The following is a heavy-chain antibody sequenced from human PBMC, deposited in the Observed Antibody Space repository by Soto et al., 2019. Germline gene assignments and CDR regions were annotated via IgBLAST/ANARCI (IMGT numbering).Heavy chain of an antibody. CDR3: ARCRWLQFLDYYGMDV. Sequence: SETLSLTCAVYGGSFSGYYWSWIRQPPGKGLEWIGEINHSGSTNYNPSLKSRVTISVDTSKNQFSLKLSSVTAADTAVYYCARCRWLQFLDYYGMDVWGQGTTVT. J-gene: IGHJ6*02. D-gene: IGHD5-12*01. CDR2: INHSGST. V-gene: IGHV4-34*01. CDR1: GGSFSGYY.